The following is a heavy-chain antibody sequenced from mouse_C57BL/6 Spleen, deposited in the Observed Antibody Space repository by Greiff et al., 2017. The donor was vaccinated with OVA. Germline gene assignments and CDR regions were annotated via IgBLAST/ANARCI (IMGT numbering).Heavy chain of an antibody. CDR3: ARGEAYYSTVVATDYYAMDY. CDR1: GFTFSSYA. CDR2: ISDGGSYT. V-gene: IGHV5-4*03. J-gene: IGHJ4*01. Sequence: EVKVEESGGGLVKPGGSLKLSCAASGFTFSSYAMSWVRQTPEKRLAWVATISDGGSYTYYPDNGKGRFTISRDNAKNNLYLQMSHLKSEDTAMYYCARGEAYYSTVVATDYYAMDYWGQGTSVTVSS. D-gene: IGHD1-1*01.